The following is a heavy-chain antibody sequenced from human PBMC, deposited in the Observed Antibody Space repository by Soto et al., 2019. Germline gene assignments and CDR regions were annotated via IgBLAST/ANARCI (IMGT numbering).Heavy chain of an antibody. CDR3: ARERSGSYRWFDS. Sequence: SETLSLTCTVSGGSISGYYWIWIRQPPGKGLEWIGYMYNSGSTNYNPALKSRVTISVDKSNNQFSLILTSATAADTAVYYCARERSGSYRWFDSWGQGILVTVSS. CDR2: MYNSGST. D-gene: IGHD1-26*01. J-gene: IGHJ5*01. CDR1: GGSISGYY. V-gene: IGHV4-59*12.